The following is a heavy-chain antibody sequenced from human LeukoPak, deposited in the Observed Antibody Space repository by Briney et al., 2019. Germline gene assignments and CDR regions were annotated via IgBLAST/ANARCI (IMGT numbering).Heavy chain of an antibody. D-gene: IGHD2-2*01. CDR3: ARESTSLRSWFDR. J-gene: IGHJ5*02. Sequence: ASVKVSCKASGYTFTGYYMHWVRQAPGQGLEWMGWINPNSGGTNYAQKFQGRVTMTRDTSISTAYMELSRLRSDDTAVYYCARESTSLRSWFDRWGQGTLVTVSS. V-gene: IGHV1-2*02. CDR1: GYTFTGYY. CDR2: INPNSGGT.